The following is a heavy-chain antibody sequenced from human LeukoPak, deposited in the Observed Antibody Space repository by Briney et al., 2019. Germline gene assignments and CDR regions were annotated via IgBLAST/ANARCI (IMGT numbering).Heavy chain of an antibody. Sequence: PGRSLRLSCAASGFTFSSYAMHWVRQAPGKGLEWVAVISYDGSNKYYADSVKGRFTISRDNSKNTLYLQMNSLRAEDTAVYYCARDRAGYDAFDIWGQGTMVTVSS. CDR1: GFTFSSYA. CDR2: ISYDGSNK. D-gene: IGHD3-9*01. J-gene: IGHJ3*02. CDR3: ARDRAGYDAFDI. V-gene: IGHV3-30*04.